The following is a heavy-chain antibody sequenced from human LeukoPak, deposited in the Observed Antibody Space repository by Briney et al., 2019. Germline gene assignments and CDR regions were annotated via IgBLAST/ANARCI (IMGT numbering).Heavy chain of an antibody. V-gene: IGHV1-18*01. Sequence: ASVKVSCKASGYIFTNYGIIWVRQAPGQGLEWMGWINTYNGKTNYAQKVQGRVTMATDTSTSTAYMELRSLRSDDTAVYYCAKSHSGSLRAPFDNWGQGALVTVSS. J-gene: IGHJ4*02. CDR3: AKSHSGSLRAPFDN. CDR1: GYIFTNYG. D-gene: IGHD3-22*01. CDR2: INTYNGKT.